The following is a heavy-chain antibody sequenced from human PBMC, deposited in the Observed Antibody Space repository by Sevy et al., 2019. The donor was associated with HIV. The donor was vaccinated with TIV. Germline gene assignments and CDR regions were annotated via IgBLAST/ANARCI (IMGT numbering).Heavy chain of an antibody. Sequence: GGSLRLSCAASGFTFRSYAMNWVRQAPGNGLEWVSGISDTDCNTYYADSVKGRFTISRDNSKNTLFLQMNSLRAEDTAVYYCAKDRRFSNQPFDYSGQGTMVTVSS. CDR3: AKDRRFSNQPFDY. D-gene: IGHD3-16*01. CDR1: GFTFRSYA. V-gene: IGHV3-23*01. CDR2: ISDTDCNT. J-gene: IGHJ4*02.